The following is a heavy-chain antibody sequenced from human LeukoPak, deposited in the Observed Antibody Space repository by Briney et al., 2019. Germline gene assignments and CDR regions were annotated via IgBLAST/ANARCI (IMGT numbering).Heavy chain of an antibody. CDR2: ISSSSSYI. D-gene: IGHD1-26*01. CDR3: SRAGYSGSYRDAFDI. Sequence: GGSLRLSCAASGFTFSSYSMNWVRQAPGKGLEWVSSISSSSSYIYYADSVKGRFTISRDNAKNSLYLQMNSLRAEDTAVYYCSRAGYSGSYRDAFDIWGQGTMVTVSS. J-gene: IGHJ3*02. V-gene: IGHV3-21*01. CDR1: GFTFSSYS.